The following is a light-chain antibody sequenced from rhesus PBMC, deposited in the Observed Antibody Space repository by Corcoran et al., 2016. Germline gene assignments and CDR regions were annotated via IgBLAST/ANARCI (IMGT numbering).Light chain of an antibody. CDR2: YAS. Sequence: DIQMTQSPSSLSASVGDRVTITCRASQGINNYLSWYQQQPGKAPKPLIYYASRLETGVPARFSGSGSGTDFTLTISSLQSEDFATYYCQQYSSRPLTFGGGTKVEIK. CDR3: QQYSSRPLT. J-gene: IGKJ4*01. V-gene: IGKV1-66*01. CDR1: QGINNY.